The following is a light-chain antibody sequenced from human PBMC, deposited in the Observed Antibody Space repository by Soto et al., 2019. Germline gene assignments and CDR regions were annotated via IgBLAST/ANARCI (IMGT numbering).Light chain of an antibody. V-gene: IGKV3-15*01. CDR3: QQYGSSGT. CDR1: PSVRGN. J-gene: IGKJ1*01. CDR2: GAS. Sequence: EVVLTQSPATLSLSPGERATLSCRASPSVRGNLAWYQQKPGQSPRLLIFGASTRATGVPDRFSGSGSGAEFILTISSLQSEDFAVYYCQQYGSSGTFGQGTRWIS.